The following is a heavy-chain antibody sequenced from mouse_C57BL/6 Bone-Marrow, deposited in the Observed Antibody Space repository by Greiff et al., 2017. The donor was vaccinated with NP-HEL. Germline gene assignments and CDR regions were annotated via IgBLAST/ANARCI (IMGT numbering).Heavy chain of an antibody. CDR2: ISSGGSYT. D-gene: IGHD4-1*01. CDR3: ASPELGRYARDY. Sequence: EVKLVESGGDLVKPGGSLKLSCAASGFTFSRYGLSWVRQTPDTRLEWVATISSGGSYTYSPVSVKGRFPLSRDNATNTLYLQMSSLKSEDTAMYYCASPELGRYARDYWGQGTAVTVSS. V-gene: IGHV5-6*02. J-gene: IGHJ4*01. CDR1: GFTFSRYG.